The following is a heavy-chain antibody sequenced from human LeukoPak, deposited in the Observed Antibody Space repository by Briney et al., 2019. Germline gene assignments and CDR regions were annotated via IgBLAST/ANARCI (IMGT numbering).Heavy chain of an antibody. Sequence: QPGGSLRLSCATSGFRFSDYPMNWVRQAPGKGLEWVSNIRTSAEGANYAYYADSVKGRFTISRDNAKNSLYLQMNSLRAEDTAVYYCARCYGGDYFDYWGQGTLVTVSS. V-gene: IGHV3-48*04. J-gene: IGHJ4*02. CDR2: IRTSAEGANYA. CDR3: ARCYGGDYFDY. D-gene: IGHD4-23*01. CDR1: GFRFSDYP.